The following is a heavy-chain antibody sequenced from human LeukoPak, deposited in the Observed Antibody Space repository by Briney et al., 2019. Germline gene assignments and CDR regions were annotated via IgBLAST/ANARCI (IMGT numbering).Heavy chain of an antibody. D-gene: IGHD5-12*01. CDR2: IYSGSKT. Sequence: PGGSLRLSCAASGFTVSSNYMSWVRQAPGKGLEWVSVIYSGSKTYYADSVKGRFTISRDNSKNTLYLQMNSLRVEDTAVYYCATLVAKHWGQGTLVTVSS. V-gene: IGHV3-53*01. CDR3: ATLVAKH. CDR1: GFTVSSNY. J-gene: IGHJ4*02.